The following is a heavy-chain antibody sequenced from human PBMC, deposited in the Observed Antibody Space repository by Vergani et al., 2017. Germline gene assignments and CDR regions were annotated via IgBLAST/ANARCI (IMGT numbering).Heavy chain of an antibody. CDR3: ARYQGDYGTREGDNWFDP. CDR1: GGSISSGGYY. CDR2: IYYSGST. D-gene: IGHD4-17*01. Sequence: QVQLQESGPGLVKPSQTLSLTCTVSGGSISSGGYYWSWIRQHPGKGLEWIGYIYYSGSTYYNPSLKSRVTISVDTSKNQFSLKLSCVTAADTAVYYCARYQGDYGTREGDNWFDPWGQGTLVTVSS. V-gene: IGHV4-31*03. J-gene: IGHJ5*02.